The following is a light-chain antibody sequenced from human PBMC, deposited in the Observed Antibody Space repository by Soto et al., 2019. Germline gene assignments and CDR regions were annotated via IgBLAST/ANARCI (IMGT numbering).Light chain of an antibody. J-gene: IGKJ4*01. V-gene: IGKV4-1*01. CDR1: KSVLYSSNNKNH. CDR3: QQYYSSSLT. CDR2: WAS. Sequence: DIVMTQSPDSLAVSLGERATIHFKSSKSVLYSSNNKNHLAWYQQKPGQPPKLLIYWASTRDSGVPDRVSGSGSGTDVTLTISSLQAEDLAVYYCQQYYSSSLTFGGGTKVDIK.